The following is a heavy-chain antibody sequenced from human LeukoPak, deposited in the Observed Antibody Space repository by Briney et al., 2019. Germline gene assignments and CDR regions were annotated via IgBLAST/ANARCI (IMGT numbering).Heavy chain of an antibody. CDR2: ISSSSSYI. Sequence: PGGSLRLSCAASGFTFTSYSFHWVRQAPGKGLEWVSSISSSSSYIYYADSAKGRFTISRDNAKNSLYLQMNSLRAEDTAVYYCARGGSGSLPYYYYGMDVWGQGTTVTVSS. D-gene: IGHD3-10*01. CDR1: GFTFTSYS. V-gene: IGHV3-21*01. CDR3: ARGGSGSLPYYYYGMDV. J-gene: IGHJ6*02.